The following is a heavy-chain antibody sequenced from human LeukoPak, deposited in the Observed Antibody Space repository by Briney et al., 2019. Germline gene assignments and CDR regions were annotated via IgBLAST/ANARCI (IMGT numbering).Heavy chain of an antibody. CDR3: TASSGWYYFDY. D-gene: IGHD6-19*01. CDR1: GFTFGDYV. CDR2: IRSKAYGGTT. J-gene: IGHJ4*02. V-gene: IGHV3-49*03. Sequence: PGGSLRLSCTASGFTFGDYVMSWFRQAPGKGREWVGFIRSKAYGGTTEFAASVKGRFTISRDDSKSIAYLQMNRLKTEDTAVYYCTASSGWYYFDYWGQGTLVTVSS.